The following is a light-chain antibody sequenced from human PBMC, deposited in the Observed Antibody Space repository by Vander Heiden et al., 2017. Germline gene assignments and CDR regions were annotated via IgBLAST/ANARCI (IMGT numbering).Light chain of an antibody. CDR2: DDN. Sequence: SSVLTHPPSVSVAPGQTAIIICVGRDIESKSVQWYQQRPGQAPLLVVYDDNDRPSGIPERFSGSNSGNTATLIITGVEAGDEGDYFCQVWDGGSDLLVVFGGGTKLTVL. V-gene: IGLV3-21*02. CDR3: QVWDGGSDLLVV. J-gene: IGLJ2*01. CDR1: DIESKS.